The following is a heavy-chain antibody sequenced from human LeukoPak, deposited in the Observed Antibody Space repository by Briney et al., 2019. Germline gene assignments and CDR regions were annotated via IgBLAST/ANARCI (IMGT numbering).Heavy chain of an antibody. D-gene: IGHD6-19*01. CDR1: GYTFTSYG. CDR2: ISAYNGNT. Sequence: ASVKVSCKASGYTFTSYGISWVRQAPGQGLEWMGWISAYNGNTNYAQKLQGRVTMTTDTSTSTAYMELRSLRSDDTAVYFCAREWAVAGYFDYWGQGTLVTVSS. V-gene: IGHV1-18*01. J-gene: IGHJ4*02. CDR3: AREWAVAGYFDY.